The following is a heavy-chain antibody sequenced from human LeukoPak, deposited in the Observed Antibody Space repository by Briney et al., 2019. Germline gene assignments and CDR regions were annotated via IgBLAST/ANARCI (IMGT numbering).Heavy chain of an antibody. CDR3: ARDLMREAFDI. CDR1: GFTFSDYY. CDR2: ISSSGSTI. J-gene: IGHJ3*02. Sequence: GGSLRLSCAASGFTFSDYYMSLIRQAPGKGLEWVSYISSSGSTIYYADSVKGRFTISRDNAKNSLYLQMNSLRAEDTAVYYCARDLMREAFDIWGQGTMVTVSS. V-gene: IGHV3-11*01.